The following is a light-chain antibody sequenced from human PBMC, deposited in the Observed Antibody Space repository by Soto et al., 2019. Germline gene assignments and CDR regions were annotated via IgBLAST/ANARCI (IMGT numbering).Light chain of an antibody. J-gene: IGKJ1*01. V-gene: IGKV1-5*03. CDR1: QSISSW. CDR3: QQYHNYFRT. CDR2: EWS. Sequence: DIQMTQSPSTLSASVGDRVTITCRASQSISSWLAWYRQKPGEAPKLLIDEWSNLERRIASRFSGSGSGTGFTHPFSRLQPDDFAKYYLQQYHNYFRTFGQGTKVEVK.